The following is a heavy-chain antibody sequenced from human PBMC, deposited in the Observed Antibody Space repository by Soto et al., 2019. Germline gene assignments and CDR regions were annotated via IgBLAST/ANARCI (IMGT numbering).Heavy chain of an antibody. D-gene: IGHD4-17*01. CDR3: ARLKGGEMYGDYVAD. CDR2: IYHSGST. Sequence: PSETLSLTCAVSGYSISSGYYWGWILQPPGKGLEWIGHIYHSGSTYYNPSLKSRVIISEDTSKNQFSLNLKSVTAADTAVYYCARLKGGEMYGDYVADWGQGTLVTVSS. CDR1: GYSISSGYY. V-gene: IGHV4-38-2*01. J-gene: IGHJ4*02.